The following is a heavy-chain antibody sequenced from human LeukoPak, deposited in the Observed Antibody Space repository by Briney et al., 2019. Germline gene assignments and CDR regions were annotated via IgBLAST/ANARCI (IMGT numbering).Heavy chain of an antibody. CDR1: GFTFSSYA. V-gene: IGHV3-23*01. D-gene: IGHD3-3*01. CDR3: AKDQGYYDFWSGFDY. J-gene: IGHJ4*02. CDR2: ISGSGGST. Sequence: PGESLRLSCAASGFTFSSYAMSWVRQAPGKGLEWVSAISGSGGSTYYADSVKGRFTISRDNSKNTLYLQMNSLRAEDTTVYYCAKDQGYYDFWSGFDYWGQGTLVTVSS.